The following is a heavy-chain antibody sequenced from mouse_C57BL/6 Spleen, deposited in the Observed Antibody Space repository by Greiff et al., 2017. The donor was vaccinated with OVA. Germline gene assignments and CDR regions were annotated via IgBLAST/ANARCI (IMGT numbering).Heavy chain of an antibody. Sequence: DVMLVESGGGLVQPGESLKLSCESNEYEFPSHDMSWVRKTPEKRLELVAAINSDGGSPYYPATMERRFIISRDNTKKTLYLQMSSLRSEDTALYYGARHASYSNYDWYFDVWGTGTTVTVSS. D-gene: IGHD2-5*01. CDR1: EYEFPSHD. J-gene: IGHJ1*03. V-gene: IGHV5-2*01. CDR2: INSDGGSP. CDR3: ARHASYSNYDWYFDV.